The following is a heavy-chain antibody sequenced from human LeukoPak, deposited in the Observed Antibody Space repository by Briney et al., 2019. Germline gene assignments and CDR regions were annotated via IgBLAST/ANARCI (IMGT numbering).Heavy chain of an antibody. V-gene: IGHV1-2*02. CDR3: TSTGYSGHDPLHY. CDR1: GYTFTGYY. J-gene: IGHJ4*02. D-gene: IGHD5-12*01. CDR2: INPKTGVT. Sequence: ASVKVSCKASGYTFTGYYMHWVRQAPGQGLEWMGWINPKTGVTNYAQRFQGRVTVTTDTSTSTAYMGLRSLRSDDTAVYYCTSTGYSGHDPLHYWGRGTLVTVSS.